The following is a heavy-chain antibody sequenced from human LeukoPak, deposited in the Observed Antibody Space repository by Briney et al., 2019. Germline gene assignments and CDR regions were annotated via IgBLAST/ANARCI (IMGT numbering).Heavy chain of an antibody. CDR3: AKGYYGSGLNSYYYYMDV. D-gene: IGHD3-10*01. J-gene: IGHJ6*03. CDR2: VYGSGST. V-gene: IGHV4-4*07. Sequence: SETLSLTCTVSGGSISSYYRSWIRQPAGKGLEWIGRVYGSGSTNYNPSLKSRVTMSVDTSKNQFSLKLSSVTAADTAVYYCAKGYYGSGLNSYYYYMDVWGKGTTVSVSS. CDR1: GGSISSYY.